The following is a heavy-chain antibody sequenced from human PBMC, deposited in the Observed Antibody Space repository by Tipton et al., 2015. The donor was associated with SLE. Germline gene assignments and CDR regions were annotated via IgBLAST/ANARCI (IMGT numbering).Heavy chain of an antibody. V-gene: IGHV3-30*02. CDR2: IRYDGSNK. CDR1: GFTFSSYE. D-gene: IGHD3-22*01. Sequence: GSLRLSCAASGFTFSSYEMNWVRQAPGKGLEWVAFIRYDGSNKYYADSVKGRFTISRDNSKNTLYLQMNSLRAEDTAVYYCAKAPSSGYYWGGYYFDYWGQGTLVTVSS. CDR3: AKAPSSGYYWGGYYFDY. J-gene: IGHJ4*02.